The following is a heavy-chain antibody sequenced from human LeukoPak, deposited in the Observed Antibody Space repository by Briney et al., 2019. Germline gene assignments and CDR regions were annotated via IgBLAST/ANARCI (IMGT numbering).Heavy chain of an antibody. D-gene: IGHD1-14*01. V-gene: IGHV1-2*02. CDR3: ARDMTGGIWARATSFDH. J-gene: IGHJ4*02. CDR2: INPDSGGS. Sequence: GASVKVSCKTSGYTFSAFYMHWVRQAPGQGPEWMGWINPDSGGSEYGQKFQGRVTFTSDTSSTTIYMEVRSLKSDDTAVCYCARDMTGGIWARATSFDHWGQGTLVTVSS. CDR1: GYTFSAFY.